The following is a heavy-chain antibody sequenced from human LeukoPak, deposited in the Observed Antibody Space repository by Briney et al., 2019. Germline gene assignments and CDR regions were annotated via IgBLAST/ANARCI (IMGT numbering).Heavy chain of an antibody. J-gene: IGHJ6*03. CDR1: GFTFSSYS. CDR2: ISSSSSYI. V-gene: IGHV3-21*01. Sequence: PGGSLRLSCAVSGFTFSSYSMNWVRQAPGKGLEWVSSISSSSSYIYYADSVKGRFTISRDNAKNSLYLQMNSLRAEDTAVYYCARDGSREDYYMDVWGKGTTVTVSS. CDR3: ARDGSREDYYMDV. D-gene: IGHD1-26*01.